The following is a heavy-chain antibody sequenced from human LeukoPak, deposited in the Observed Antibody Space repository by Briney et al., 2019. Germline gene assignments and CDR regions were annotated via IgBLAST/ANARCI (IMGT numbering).Heavy chain of an antibody. CDR1: GFTFSSYA. J-gene: IGHJ2*01. V-gene: IGHV3-30-3*01. CDR3: AKDRTVGASYWYFDL. D-gene: IGHD1-26*01. Sequence: GGSLRLSCTASGFTFSSYAMHWVRQAPGKGLEWVAVISYDGDDGSNIYYADSVKGRFTISRDSSKNTLFLQMNTLGAEDTAIYYCAKDRTVGASYWYFDLWGRGTLVTVSS. CDR2: ISYDGDDGSNI.